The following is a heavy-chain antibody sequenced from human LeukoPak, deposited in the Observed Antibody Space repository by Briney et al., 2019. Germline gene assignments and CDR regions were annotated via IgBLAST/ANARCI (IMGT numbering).Heavy chain of an antibody. Sequence: PGGSLRLSCAASGFTFSSYGMHWVRQAPGKGLEWVAVISKDGSNKDYADSVKGRFIISRDNSKNTLYLQMNSLRAEDTAVYYCARDRSGIYDAFDIWGQGTMVTVSS. D-gene: IGHD1-14*01. CDR3: ARDRSGIYDAFDI. CDR2: ISKDGSNK. CDR1: GFTFSSYG. V-gene: IGHV3-30*03. J-gene: IGHJ3*02.